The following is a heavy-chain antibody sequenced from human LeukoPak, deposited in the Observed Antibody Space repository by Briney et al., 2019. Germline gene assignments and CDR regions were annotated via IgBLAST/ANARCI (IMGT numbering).Heavy chain of an antibody. CDR2: IYTSGST. CDR1: GGSISSYY. CDR3: ARDKITFNWFDP. D-gene: IGHD1-14*01. V-gene: IGHV4-4*07. J-gene: IGHJ5*02. Sequence: SETLSLTCTVSGGSISSYYWSWIRQPAGKGLEWIGRIYTSGSTNYNPSLKSRVAMSVDTSKNQFSLKLSSVTAADTAVYYCARDKITFNWFDPWGQGTLVTVSS.